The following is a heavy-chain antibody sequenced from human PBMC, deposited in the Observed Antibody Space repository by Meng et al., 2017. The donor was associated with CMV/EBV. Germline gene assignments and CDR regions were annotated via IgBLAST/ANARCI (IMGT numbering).Heavy chain of an antibody. J-gene: IGHJ4*02. Sequence: GGSLRLSCAASGFTFNSYWMSWVRQAPGKGLEWVANIKQDGSEKYYVDSVKGRFTISRDNAKNSLYLQMNSLRAEDTAVYYCARDNGGDYGLSSGFDYWGQGTLVTVSS. D-gene: IGHD4/OR15-4a*01. CDR2: IKQDGSEK. CDR1: GFTFNSYW. CDR3: ARDNGGDYGLSSGFDY. V-gene: IGHV3-7*01.